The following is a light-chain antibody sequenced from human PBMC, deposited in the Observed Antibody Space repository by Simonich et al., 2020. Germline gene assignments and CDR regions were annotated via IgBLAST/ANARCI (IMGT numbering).Light chain of an antibody. J-gene: IGLJ2*01. CDR3: SSYTSSSTLV. Sequence: QSALTQPPSASGSPGQSVTISCTGTSSDVGGYNYVSWYQQHPGKAPKLMIYDVSRRPSGVSNRFSGSQSGNTASLTISGLQAEDEADYYCSSYTSSSTLVFGGGTKLTVL. CDR2: DVS. CDR1: SSDVGGYNY. V-gene: IGLV2-14*01.